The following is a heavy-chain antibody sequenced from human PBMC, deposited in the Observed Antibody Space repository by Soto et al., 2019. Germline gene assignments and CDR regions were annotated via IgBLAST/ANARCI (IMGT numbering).Heavy chain of an antibody. CDR3: ARGDIVVVPAAPYYYYYYMDV. J-gene: IGHJ6*03. CDR1: GYTFTGYY. D-gene: IGHD2-2*01. CDR2: INPNSGGT. V-gene: IGHV1-2*04. Sequence: ASVKVSCKASGYTFTGYYMHWVRQAPGQGLEWMGWINPNSGGTNYAQKFQGWVTMTRDTSISTAYMELSRLRSDDTAVYYCARGDIVVVPAAPYYYYYYMDVWGKGTTVTVSS.